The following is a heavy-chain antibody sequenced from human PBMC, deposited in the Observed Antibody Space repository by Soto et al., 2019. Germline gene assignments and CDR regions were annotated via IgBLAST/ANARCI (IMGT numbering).Heavy chain of an antibody. CDR3: ATGANFYYDTSRY. J-gene: IGHJ4*02. CDR1: GFTFSIYA. Sequence: LRLSGAAPGFTFSIYALHWVRQAPGKGLEWVAVMSPNGNNQYYADSVKGRFTISRDTSKSTLYLQMTSLRPDDTAVYYCATGANFYYDTSRYWGQGTLVTVSS. D-gene: IGHD3-22*01. CDR2: MSPNGNNQ. V-gene: IGHV3-30-3*01.